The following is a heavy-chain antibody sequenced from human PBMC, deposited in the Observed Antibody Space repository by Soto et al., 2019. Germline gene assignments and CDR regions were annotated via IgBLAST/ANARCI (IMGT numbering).Heavy chain of an antibody. Sequence: SQTLSLTCAISGDSVSSKSAAWNWIRQSPWRGLEWLGRTYYRSKWHNEYAVSVKSRIIINPDTSKNQFSLQLNSVTPEDTAMYYCARSGNEGAVDYWGQGTLVTVSS. CDR1: GDSVSSKSAA. CDR2: TYYRSKWHN. CDR3: ARSGNEGAVDY. J-gene: IGHJ4*02. V-gene: IGHV6-1*01. D-gene: IGHD1-26*01.